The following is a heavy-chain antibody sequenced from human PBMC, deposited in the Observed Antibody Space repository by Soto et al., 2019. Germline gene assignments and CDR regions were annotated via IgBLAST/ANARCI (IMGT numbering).Heavy chain of an antibody. J-gene: IGHJ4*02. D-gene: IGHD3-16*01. CDR1: GFTFSNDG. V-gene: IGHV3-30*03. CDR3: AIGTAGGYTRRSADY. CDR2: IRNDGSNE. Sequence: PGGSLRLSCAASGFTFSNDGMPWVRKAPGKGREWVAVIRNDGSNEYYADSVKGRFTISRDNPTHTLYLQMHSLRADEAAVYYFAIGTAGGYTRRSADYWGQGALVTVSS.